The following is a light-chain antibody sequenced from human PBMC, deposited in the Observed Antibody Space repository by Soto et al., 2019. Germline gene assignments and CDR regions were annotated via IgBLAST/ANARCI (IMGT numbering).Light chain of an antibody. J-gene: IGKJ4*01. CDR3: MQTLQTPLT. CDR1: QSLVHSNGYNY. CDR2: LGS. Sequence: DIVMTQSPLSLSVTPGEPASISCRSSQSLVHSNGYNYLDWYLQKPGQSPQLLIYLGSNRASGVPDRFSGSGSGTDFTLKISKVEAEDVGVYYCMQTLQTPLTFGGGTKVDIK. V-gene: IGKV2-28*01.